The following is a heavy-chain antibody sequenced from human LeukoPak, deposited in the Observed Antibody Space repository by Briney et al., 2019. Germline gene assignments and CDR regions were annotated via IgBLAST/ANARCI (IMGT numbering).Heavy chain of an antibody. CDR2: IQCGGSNK. V-gene: IGHV3-30*02. D-gene: IGHD6-13*01. J-gene: IGHJ4*02. Sequence: PGVSLRLSCAASGFTFSSHGMHWLRQAPGKGLEWVTFIQCGGSNKYYADSVKGRFTISRDNSKNTLYLQMNSPRTEDTAVYYCAKGTSISSPPTSDSSGPGNLVTVSS. CDR1: GFTFSSHG. CDR3: AKGTSISSPPTSDS.